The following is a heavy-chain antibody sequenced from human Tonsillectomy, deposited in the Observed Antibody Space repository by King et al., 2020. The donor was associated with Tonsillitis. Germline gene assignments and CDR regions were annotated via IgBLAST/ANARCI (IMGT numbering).Heavy chain of an antibody. J-gene: IGHJ4*02. D-gene: IGHD6-6*01. CDR1: GYNFTNFW. CDR3: ARLISSSPSNVHY. V-gene: IGHV5-51*03. Sequence: QLVQSGAEVKKPGESLKISCKASGYNFTNFWIGWVRQMPGRGLEWMGIIYPDDSDTRYSPSFQGQVTISADKSISTAYLQWSSLKASDTAMYYCARLISSSPSNVHYWGQGTLVTVSS. CDR2: IYPDDSDT.